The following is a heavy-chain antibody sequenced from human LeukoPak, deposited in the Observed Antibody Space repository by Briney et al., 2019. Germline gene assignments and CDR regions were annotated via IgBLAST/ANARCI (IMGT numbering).Heavy chain of an antibody. CDR2: IYYSGST. D-gene: IGHD2-2*01. J-gene: IGHJ6*02. V-gene: IGHV4-61*01. Sequence: SETLSLTCTVSGGSVSSGSYYWSWIRQPPGKGLEWIGYIYYSGSTNYNPSLKSRVTISVDTSKNQFSLKLSSVTAADTAVYYCARAAILPGYYYHGMDVWGQGTTVTVSS. CDR1: GGSVSSGSYY. CDR3: ARAAILPGYYYHGMDV.